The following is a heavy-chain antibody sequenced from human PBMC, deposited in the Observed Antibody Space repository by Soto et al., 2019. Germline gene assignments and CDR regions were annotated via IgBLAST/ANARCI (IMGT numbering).Heavy chain of an antibody. D-gene: IGHD3-3*01. J-gene: IGHJ4*02. CDR1: GGSFGKSA. CDR3: ATGIIWIGYFTVDS. CDR2: FIPVYRTL. Sequence: QVLLVQSGAEVKKPGSSVKISCKASGGSFGKSAINWVRQTHGQGLEWLGGFIPVYRTLNYAQKFQGRLTINAEESTGTAYMTLNSLASNDTAVYYCATGIIWIGYFTVDSCGQGTRVTVSS. V-gene: IGHV1-69*01.